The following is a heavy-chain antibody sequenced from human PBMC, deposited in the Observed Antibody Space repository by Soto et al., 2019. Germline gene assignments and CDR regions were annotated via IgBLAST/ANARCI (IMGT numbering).Heavy chain of an antibody. CDR3: AREQPSVAGAFDY. CDR1: GGSISSYY. V-gene: IGHV4-59*01. D-gene: IGHD6-19*01. J-gene: IGHJ4*02. CDR2: IYYSGST. Sequence: LSLTCTVSGGSISSYYWSWIRQPPGKGLEWIGYIYYSGSTNYNPSLKSRVTISVDTSKNQFSLKLSSVTAADTAVHYCAREQPSVAGAFDYWGQGTLVTVSS.